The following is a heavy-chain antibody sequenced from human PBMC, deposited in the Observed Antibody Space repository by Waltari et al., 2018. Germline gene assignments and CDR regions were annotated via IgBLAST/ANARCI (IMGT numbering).Heavy chain of an antibody. Sequence: QVQLVQSEAEMKKPGASVRVSCRTSGYSFTMYYVHWVRQARGQGPEWLGWINSDTGDSRYAQTIQGKLTLTRDTSITTLYMDLSGLTTDDTAVYYCARSRNYVGAGRYDAFDVWGQGTEVAVSS. CDR1: GYSFTMYY. J-gene: IGHJ3*01. D-gene: IGHD3-10*01. CDR2: INSDTGDS. CDR3: ARSRNYVGAGRYDAFDV. V-gene: IGHV1-2*02.